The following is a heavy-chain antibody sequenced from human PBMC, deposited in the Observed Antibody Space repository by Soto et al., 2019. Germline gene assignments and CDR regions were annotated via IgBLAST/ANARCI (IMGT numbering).Heavy chain of an antibody. Sequence: GSLRLSCAASGFTFRSYAIHWVRQAPGKGLEWVAVISRDGTNKYYVDSVKGRFTISRDNSKDTVYLQMNSLRDEDSAMFYCARSRSGAVADSFDCWGQGT. D-gene: IGHD3-10*01. CDR3: ARSRSGAVADSFDC. V-gene: IGHV3-30*04. CDR2: ISRDGTNK. J-gene: IGHJ4*02. CDR1: GFTFRSYA.